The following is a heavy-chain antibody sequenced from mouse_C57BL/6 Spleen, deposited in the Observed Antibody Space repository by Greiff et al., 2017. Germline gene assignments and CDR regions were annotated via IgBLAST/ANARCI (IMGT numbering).Heavy chain of an antibody. D-gene: IGHD1-1*01. V-gene: IGHV5-9*01. Sequence: DVQLVESGGGLVKPGGSLKLSCAASGFTFSSYTMSWVRQTPEKRLEWVATISGGGGNTYYPDSVKGRFTISRDNAKNTLYLQMSSLRSEDTALYYCARRDTTVVANWYFDVWGTGTTVTVSS. CDR3: ARRDTTVVANWYFDV. CDR1: GFTFSSYT. CDR2: ISGGGGNT. J-gene: IGHJ1*03.